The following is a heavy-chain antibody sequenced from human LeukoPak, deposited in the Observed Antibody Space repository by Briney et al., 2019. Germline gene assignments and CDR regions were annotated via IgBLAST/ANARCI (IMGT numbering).Heavy chain of an antibody. CDR3: ARGFAPNLDLYCSGGSCYWDFDY. J-gene: IGHJ4*02. CDR1: GGSFSGYY. Sequence: MSSETLSLTCAVYGGSFSGYYWSWIRQPPGKGLEWIGEINHSGSTNYNPSLKSRVTISVDTSKNQFSLKLSSVTAADTAVYYCARGFAPNLDLYCSGGSCYWDFDYWGQGTLVTVSS. V-gene: IGHV4-34*01. D-gene: IGHD2-15*01. CDR2: INHSGST.